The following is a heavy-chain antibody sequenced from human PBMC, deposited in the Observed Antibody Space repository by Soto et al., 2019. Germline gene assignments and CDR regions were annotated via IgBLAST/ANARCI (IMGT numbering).Heavy chain of an antibody. Sequence: EVQLVESGGGLVQPGGSLRLSCAASGFSFSTYWMSWVRQVPGAGLEWVANIKADGSETYYVDSVRGRFTISRDNVKTSLFLQLNNLRAEDTAEYYCAKGGHIDFCGQGTLVTVSS. CDR2: IKADGSET. CDR1: GFSFSTYW. CDR3: AKGGHIDF. V-gene: IGHV3-7*03. D-gene: IGHD3-16*01. J-gene: IGHJ4*02.